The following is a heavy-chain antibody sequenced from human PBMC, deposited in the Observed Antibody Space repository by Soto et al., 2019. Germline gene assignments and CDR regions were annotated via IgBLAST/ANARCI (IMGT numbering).Heavy chain of an antibody. CDR1: EFTVSNNY. V-gene: IGHV3-66*01. Sequence: EVQLVESGGGLVQPGGSLRLSCAASEFTVSNNYMSWVRQAPGKGLEWVSLIYSGGATHYADSVRGRFTISRDNSKNTLYLQMNSLRGEDTAIYYCINRSRAWGQGTLVTVSS. J-gene: IGHJ5*02. CDR3: INRSRA. CDR2: IYSGGAT. D-gene: IGHD3-16*02.